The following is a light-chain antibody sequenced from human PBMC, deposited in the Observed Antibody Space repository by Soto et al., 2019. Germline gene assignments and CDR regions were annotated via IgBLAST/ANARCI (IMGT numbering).Light chain of an antibody. CDR2: DIY. V-gene: IGKV3-11*01. Sequence: EIVLTQSPATLSLSPGERATLSCRASQSVSRHLAWYQQRPGQAHRLLIYDIYYRDSGIPGRFSGSGSGTDFTLTISSLEREDSAVYYCQQRSNWPRNTFGEGTMLEIK. CDR3: QQRSNWPRNT. CDR1: QSVSRH. J-gene: IGKJ2*01.